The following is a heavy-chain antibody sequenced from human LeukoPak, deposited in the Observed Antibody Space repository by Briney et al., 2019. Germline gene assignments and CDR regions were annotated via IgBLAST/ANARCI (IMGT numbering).Heavy chain of an antibody. CDR3: AREGQWLVRVGGSHYFDY. Sequence: GGSLRLSCATSGFTFSTSGMHWVRQAPGKGLGWVAFIRSDGSNKYYADSVKGRFTISRDNSKNTVYLQMNSLRAEDTAVYYCAREGQWLVRVGGSHYFDYWGQGTLVTVSS. CDR2: IRSDGSNK. J-gene: IGHJ4*02. V-gene: IGHV3-30*02. D-gene: IGHD6-19*01. CDR1: GFTFSTSG.